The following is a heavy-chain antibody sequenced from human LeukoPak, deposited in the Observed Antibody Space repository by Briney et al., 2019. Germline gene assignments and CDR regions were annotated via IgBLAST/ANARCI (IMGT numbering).Heavy chain of an antibody. CDR3: ARGPCGGDCYSLDY. CDR2: ISSSSTI. D-gene: IGHD2-21*02. CDR1: GFTFSSYS. V-gene: IGHV3-48*02. J-gene: IGHJ4*02. Sequence: PGGSLRLSCAASGFTFSSYSMNWVRQAPGKGLEWVSYISSSSTIYYADSVKGRFTISRDNAKNSLYLQMNSLRDEDTAVYYCARGPCGGDCYSLDYWGQGTLVTVSS.